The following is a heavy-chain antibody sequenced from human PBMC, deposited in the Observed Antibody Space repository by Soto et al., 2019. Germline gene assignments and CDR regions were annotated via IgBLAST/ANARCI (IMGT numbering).Heavy chain of an antibody. CDR3: ARGRLRVAAMFDY. V-gene: IGHV4-34*01. CDR1: GGSFSGYY. J-gene: IGHJ4*02. D-gene: IGHD2-15*01. CDR2: INHSGST. Sequence: SETLSLTCAVYGGSFSGYYWSWIRQPPGKGLEWIGEINHSGSTNYNPSLKSRVTISVDTSKNQFSLKLSSVTAADTAVYYCARGRLRVAAMFDYWGQGTLVTVSS.